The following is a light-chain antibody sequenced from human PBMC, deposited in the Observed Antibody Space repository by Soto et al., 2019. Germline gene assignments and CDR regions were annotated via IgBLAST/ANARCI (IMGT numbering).Light chain of an antibody. V-gene: IGLV3-1*01. CDR1: KLGDKY. J-gene: IGLJ1*01. Sequence: SSELTQPPSVSVSPGQTASITCSGDKLGDKYASWYQQKPGQAPVLVIYQDIKRPSGIPERFSGSNSGNTATLTISGTQAMDEADYYCQAWDRGSAHVFGTGTKVTVL. CDR2: QDI. CDR3: QAWDRGSAHV.